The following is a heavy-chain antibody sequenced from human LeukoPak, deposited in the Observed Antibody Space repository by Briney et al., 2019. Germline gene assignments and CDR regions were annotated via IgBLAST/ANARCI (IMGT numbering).Heavy chain of an antibody. V-gene: IGHV3-74*01. J-gene: IGHJ4*02. CDR3: ARDVVIGSGSTDS. Sequence: GGSLRLSCAVSGFSLIYHGRHCVRQAPGKGLVWVSRIKIDGRETSYADAVKGRFTISRDNAKNTLYLQMNSLRDEDTDVYYCARDVVIGSGSTDSWGQGTLVTVSS. CDR1: GFSLIYHG. CDR2: IKIDGRET. D-gene: IGHD1-7*01.